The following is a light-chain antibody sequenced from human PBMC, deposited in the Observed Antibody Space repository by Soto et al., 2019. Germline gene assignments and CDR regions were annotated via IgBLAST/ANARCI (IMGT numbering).Light chain of an antibody. J-gene: IGKJ1*01. CDR3: QEYSSYST. CDR2: DVS. CDR1: QSISSW. V-gene: IGKV1-5*01. Sequence: DIKMNQSPSTLSASVGDRVTITCRASQSISSWLAWYQQKPGKAPKLLIYDVSSVESGVPSRFSGSGSGTEFTFTVSSVQPDDFATYYCQEYSSYSTFGEGTKVDIK.